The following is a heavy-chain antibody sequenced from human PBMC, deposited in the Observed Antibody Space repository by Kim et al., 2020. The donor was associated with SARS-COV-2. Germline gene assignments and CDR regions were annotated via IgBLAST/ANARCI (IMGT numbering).Heavy chain of an antibody. CDR2: ISGSGGST. J-gene: IGHJ4*02. CDR1: GFTFSSYA. Sequence: GGSLRLSCAASGFTFSSYAMSWVRQAPGKGLEWVSAISGSGGSTYYADSVKGRFTISRDNTKNTLYLQMNSLRAEDTAVYYCAKSAYDFWSGYSPCVDYWGQGTLVTVSS. V-gene: IGHV3-23*01. CDR3: AKSAYDFWSGYSPCVDY. D-gene: IGHD3-3*01.